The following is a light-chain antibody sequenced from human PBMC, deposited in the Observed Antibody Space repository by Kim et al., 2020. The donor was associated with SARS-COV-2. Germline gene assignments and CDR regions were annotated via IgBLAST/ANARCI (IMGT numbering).Light chain of an antibody. CDR1: SSNIGSNT. CDR2: SNN. CDR3: ATWDDSLNGWV. J-gene: IGLJ3*02. V-gene: IGLV1-44*01. Sequence: QSVLTQPPSASGTPGQRVTISCSGSSSNIGSNTVNWYQQLPGTAPKLFIYSNNQRPPGVPDRFSGSKSGTSASLAISGLQSEDEADYYCATWDDSLNGWVFGGGTQLTVL.